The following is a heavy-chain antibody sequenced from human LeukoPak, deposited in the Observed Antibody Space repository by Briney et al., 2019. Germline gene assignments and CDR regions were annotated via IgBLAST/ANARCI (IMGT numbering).Heavy chain of an antibody. V-gene: IGHV3-15*01. CDR1: GFTFSNAW. CDR2: IKSKTDGGTT. J-gene: IGHJ4*02. Sequence: GGSLRLSCAASGFTFSNAWMSWVHQAPGKGLEWVGRIKSKTDGGTTDYAAPVKGRFTISRDDSKNTLYLQMNSLKTEDTAVYYCTTAPRGWYRDYWGQGTLVTVSS. CDR3: TTAPRGWYRDY. D-gene: IGHD6-19*01.